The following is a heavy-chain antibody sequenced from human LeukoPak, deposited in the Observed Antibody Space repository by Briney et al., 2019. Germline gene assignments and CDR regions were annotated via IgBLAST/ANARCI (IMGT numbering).Heavy chain of an antibody. V-gene: IGHV3-21*01. CDR1: GFTFSSYA. CDR3: ARCTTGRTFGSLREIKRSREIDY. J-gene: IGHJ4*02. D-gene: IGHD1-1*01. CDR2: ISSSSSNI. Sequence: GGSLRLSCAASGFTFSSYAMSWVGQAPGKGLEWVSSISSSSSNIYYADSVKGRFTISRDNAKNSLYLQMNSLRVEDTAVYYCARCTTGRTFGSLREIKRSREIDYWGQGTLVTVSS.